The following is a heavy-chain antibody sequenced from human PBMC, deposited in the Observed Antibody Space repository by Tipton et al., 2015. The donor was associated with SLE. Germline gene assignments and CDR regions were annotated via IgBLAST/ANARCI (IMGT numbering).Heavy chain of an antibody. CDR3: ARRLVAAANDWYFGL. D-gene: IGHD2-2*01. V-gene: IGHV4-39*07. J-gene: IGHJ2*01. CDR1: GGSISSSSYY. Sequence: TLSLTCTVSGGSISSSSYYWGWIRQPPGKGLEWIGSIYYSGNTYYNPSLKSRVTISVDTSKNQFSLKLSSVTVADTAVYYCARRLVAAANDWYFGLWGRGTLVTVSS. CDR2: IYYSGNT.